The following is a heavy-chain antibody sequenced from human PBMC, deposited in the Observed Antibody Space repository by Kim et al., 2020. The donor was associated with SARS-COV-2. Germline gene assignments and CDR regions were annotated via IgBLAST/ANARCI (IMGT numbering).Heavy chain of an antibody. Sequence: SETLSLTCAVYGGSFSGYYWSWIRQPPGKGLEWIGEINHSGSTNYNPSLKSRVTISVDTSKNQFSLKLSSVTAADTAVYYCARRGYSYGYRRYYYYGMDVWGQGTTVTVSS. CDR3: ARRGYSYGYRRYYYYGMDV. J-gene: IGHJ6*02. D-gene: IGHD5-18*01. V-gene: IGHV4-34*01. CDR1: GGSFSGYY. CDR2: INHSGST.